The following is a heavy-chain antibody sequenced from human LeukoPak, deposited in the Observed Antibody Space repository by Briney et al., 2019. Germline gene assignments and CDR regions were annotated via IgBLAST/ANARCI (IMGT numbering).Heavy chain of an antibody. J-gene: IGHJ4*02. CDR2: IYHSGGT. Sequence: PSETLSLTCTVSGYSITSGYYWGWIRQPPGKGLEWIGSIYHSGGTYYNPSLKSRVTISVDTSKNQFSLKLSSVTAADTAVYYCARFDYYDSSGVMRGGGYFDYWGQGTLVTVAS. CDR1: GYSITSGYY. D-gene: IGHD3-22*01. V-gene: IGHV4-38-2*02. CDR3: ARFDYYDSSGVMRGGGYFDY.